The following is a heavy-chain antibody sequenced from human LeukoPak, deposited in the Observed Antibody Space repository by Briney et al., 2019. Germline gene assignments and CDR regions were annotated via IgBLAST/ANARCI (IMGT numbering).Heavy chain of an antibody. J-gene: IGHJ1*01. CDR2: INPNSGGT. V-gene: IGHV1-2*02. CDR1: GYTFTGYY. CDR3: ARGSDGDYVGAASFHH. Sequence: GASVKVSCKASGYTFTGYYMHWVRQAPGQGLEWMGWINPNSGGTNYAQKFQGRVTMTRDTSISAAYMELRWLTSDDTAVYYCARGSDGDYVGAASFHHWGRGTLVTVSS. D-gene: IGHD4-17*01.